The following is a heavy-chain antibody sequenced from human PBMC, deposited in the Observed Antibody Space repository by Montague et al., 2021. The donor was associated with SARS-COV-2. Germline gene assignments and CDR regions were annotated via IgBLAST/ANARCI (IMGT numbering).Heavy chain of an antibody. CDR1: GGSFSGYD. CDR2: IYYSGST. V-gene: IGHV4-39*01. Sequence: SETLSLTCAVYGGSFSGYDWGWIRQPPGKGLEWIGSIYYSGSTYYSPSLKSRVTISVDTSKNQFSLKLSSVTAADTAVYYCARHPLGYCSSTSCYVGWGQGTLVTVSS. CDR3: ARHPLGYCSSTSCYVG. D-gene: IGHD2-2*01. J-gene: IGHJ4*02.